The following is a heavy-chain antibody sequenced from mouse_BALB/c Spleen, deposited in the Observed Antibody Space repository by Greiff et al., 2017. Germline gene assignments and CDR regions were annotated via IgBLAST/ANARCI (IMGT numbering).Heavy chain of an antibody. CDR1: GFNIKDTY. J-gene: IGHJ4*01. CDR3: ARTRYYAMDY. V-gene: IGHV14-3*02. Sequence: VQLQQSGAELVKPGASVKLSCTASGFNIKDTYMHWVKQRPEQGLEWIGRIDPANGTTKYDPKFQGKATITANTSSTTACLQLSSLTSEDTAVYCGARTRYYAMDYWGQGTSVTVSS. CDR2: IDPANGTT.